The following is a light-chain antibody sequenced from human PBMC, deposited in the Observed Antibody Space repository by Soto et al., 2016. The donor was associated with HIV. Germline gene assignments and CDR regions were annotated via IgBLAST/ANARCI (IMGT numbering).Light chain of an antibody. V-gene: IGKV1-39*01. CDR3: QQSYSTPWT. Sequence: DIQMTQSPSSLSASVGDGVTITCRASQSISSYLNWYQQKPGKAPKFLIYAASSLQSGVPSRFSGSGSGADFTLTISSLQPEDFATYYCQQSYSTPWTFGQGTKVEIK. CDR2: AAS. J-gene: IGKJ1*01. CDR1: QSISSY.